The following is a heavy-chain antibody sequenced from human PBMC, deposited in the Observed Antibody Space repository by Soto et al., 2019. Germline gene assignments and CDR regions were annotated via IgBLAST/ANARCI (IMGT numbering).Heavy chain of an antibody. CDR1: GFTVNNNY. D-gene: IGHD3-10*01. CDR2: IYSGGNT. V-gene: IGHV3-66*01. J-gene: IGHJ4*02. Sequence: GGSLRLSCAVSGFTVNNNYMSWVRQAPGKGLEWVSVIYSGGNTDYAESVRGRFTVSRDTSKNTLYLQMNSLRVEDTAIYYCTRDSSYYGAGRGVLDYWGQGTPVTVSS. CDR3: TRDSSYYGAGRGVLDY.